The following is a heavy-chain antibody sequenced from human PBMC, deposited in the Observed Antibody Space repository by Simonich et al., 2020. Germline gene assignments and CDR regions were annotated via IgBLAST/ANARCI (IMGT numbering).Heavy chain of an antibody. J-gene: IGHJ4*02. Sequence: QVQLQESGPGLVKPSETLSLTCTVSGGSISSYYWSWIRQPPGKGLEWIGYIHYRGRTNYNPSLKSRVTISVDTSKNQFSLKLSSVTAADTAVYYCARHDRWLQFYFDYWGQGTLVTVSS. V-gene: IGHV4-59*08. CDR2: IHYRGRT. D-gene: IGHD5-12*01. CDR3: ARHDRWLQFYFDY. CDR1: GGSISSYY.